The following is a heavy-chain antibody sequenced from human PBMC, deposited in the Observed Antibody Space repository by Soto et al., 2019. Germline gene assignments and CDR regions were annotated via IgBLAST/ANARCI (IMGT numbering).Heavy chain of an antibody. J-gene: IGHJ6*02. D-gene: IGHD6-19*01. Sequence: GSLRLSCAASGFTFSSYWMSWVRQAPGKGLEWVANIKQDGSDKYYVDSVKGRFTISRDNAKSSLYLQTDSLRVEDTAVYYCARVFPGSGWPYHYYGMDVWGQGTTVTVSS. CDR2: IKQDGSDK. V-gene: IGHV3-7*01. CDR1: GFTFSSYW. CDR3: ARVFPGSGWPYHYYGMDV.